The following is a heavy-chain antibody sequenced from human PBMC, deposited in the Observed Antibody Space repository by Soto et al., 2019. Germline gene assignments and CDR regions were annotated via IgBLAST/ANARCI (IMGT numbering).Heavy chain of an antibody. Sequence: LPCGVAEVRSSNYAMYRIRKAPVKGLEWVAVISYDGSNKYYADSVKGRFTISRDNSKNTLYLQMNSLRAEDTAVYYCARDLYGGDNWFDPWGQGTLVTVS. CDR3: ARDLYGGDNWFDP. V-gene: IGHV3-30-3*01. D-gene: IGHD4-17*01. J-gene: IGHJ5*02. CDR1: EVRSSNYA. CDR2: ISYDGSNK.